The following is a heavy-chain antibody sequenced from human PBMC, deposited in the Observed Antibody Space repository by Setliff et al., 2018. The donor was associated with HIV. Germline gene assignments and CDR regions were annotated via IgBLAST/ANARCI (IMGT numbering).Heavy chain of an antibody. J-gene: IGHJ6*03. CDR1: GDSISSGAYY. CDR3: TRDTGGGGFPMDV. D-gene: IGHD2-15*01. CDR2: IFSSGIT. V-gene: IGHV4-31*03. Sequence: SETLSLTCSVSGDSISSGAYYWGWIRQHPVKGLEWIGYIFSSGITYYSPSLHSRVTISLDTSKNQFSLNLTSITAADTAVYYCTRDTGGGGFPMDVWGKGTTVTSP.